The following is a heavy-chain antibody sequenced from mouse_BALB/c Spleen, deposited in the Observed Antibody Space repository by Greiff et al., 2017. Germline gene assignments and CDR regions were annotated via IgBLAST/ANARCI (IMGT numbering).Heavy chain of an antibody. D-gene: IGHD4-1*01. CDR1: GFTFSSYA. V-gene: IGHV5-9-4*01. Sequence: EVQGVESGGGLVKPGGSLKLSCAASGFTFSSYAMSWVRQSPEKRLEWVAEISSGGSYTYYPDTVTGRFTISRDNAKNTLYLEMSSLRSEDTAMYYCAREGTGRLMDYWGQGTSVTVSS. J-gene: IGHJ4*01. CDR2: ISSGGSYT. CDR3: AREGTGRLMDY.